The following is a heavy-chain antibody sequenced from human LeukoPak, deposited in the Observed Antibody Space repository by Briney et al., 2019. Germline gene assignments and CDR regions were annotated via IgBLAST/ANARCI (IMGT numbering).Heavy chain of an antibody. CDR2: ISYDGSNK. Sequence: GGSLRLSCAASGFTFSSYAMHWVRQAPGKGLEWVAVISYDGSNKYYADSVKGRFTISRDNSKNTLYLQMNSLRPEDTAVYYCARGPGYDILADYFDYWGQGTLVTVSS. J-gene: IGHJ4*02. D-gene: IGHD3-9*01. CDR1: GFTFSSYA. CDR3: ARGPGYDILADYFDY. V-gene: IGHV3-30*04.